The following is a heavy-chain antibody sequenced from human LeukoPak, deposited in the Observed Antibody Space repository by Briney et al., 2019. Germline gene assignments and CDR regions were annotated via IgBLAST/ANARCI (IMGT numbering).Heavy chain of an antibody. CDR2: IYYSGST. CDR1: GGSISSSY. Sequence: SETLSLTCTVSGGSISSSYWSWIRQPPGKGLEWIGYIYYSGSTSYNPSLKSRVTISVDTSKNQFSLKLNSVTAADTAVYYCARQGPLTTAVTTRTNPFDYWGQGTLVSVSS. J-gene: IGHJ4*02. CDR3: ARQGPLTTAVTTRTNPFDY. D-gene: IGHD4-11*01. V-gene: IGHV4-59*08.